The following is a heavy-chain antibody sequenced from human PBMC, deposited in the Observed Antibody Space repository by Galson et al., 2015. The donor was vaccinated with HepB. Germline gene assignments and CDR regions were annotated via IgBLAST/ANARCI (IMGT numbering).Heavy chain of an antibody. Sequence: QSGAEVKKAGESLKISCKASGYSFTNYWIGWVRQKPGEGLEWMGIIYPGDSDTRYSPSLQGQVTISADKSISTADLQWSSLKASDTAMYYCARLNMRQIGTTLYYYYGMDVWGQGTTVTVSS. CDR2: IYPGDSDT. D-gene: IGHD1-7*01. J-gene: IGHJ6*02. CDR1: GYSFTNYW. CDR3: ARLNMRQIGTTLYYYYGMDV. V-gene: IGHV5-51*01.